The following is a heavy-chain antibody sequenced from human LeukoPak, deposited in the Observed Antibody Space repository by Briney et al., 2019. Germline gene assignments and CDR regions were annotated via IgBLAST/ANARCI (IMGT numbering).Heavy chain of an antibody. CDR3: ARHSSGDDYVWGSYRTDAFDI. V-gene: IGHV3-11*01. J-gene: IGHJ3*02. D-gene: IGHD3-16*02. CDR1: GFTFSDYY. Sequence: GGSLRLSCAASGFTFSDYYMSWIRQAPGKGLEWVSYISSSGSTIYYADSVKGRFTISRDNAKNSLYLQMNSLRAEDTAVYYCARHSSGDDYVWGSYRTDAFDIWGQGTMVTVSS. CDR2: ISSSGSTI.